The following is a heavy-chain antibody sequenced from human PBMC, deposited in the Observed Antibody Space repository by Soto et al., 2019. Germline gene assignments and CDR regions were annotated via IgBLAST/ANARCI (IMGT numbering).Heavy chain of an antibody. CDR1: GFTFSYYG. D-gene: IGHD1-26*01. J-gene: IGHJ4*02. CDR3: AKVGIMGDFRNSFFDS. CDR2: ISYDGINQ. V-gene: IGHV3-30*18. Sequence: GGSLRLSCAASGFTFSYYGMHWVRQAPGKGLEWVAFISYDGINQYYADSVKGRFTVSRDSSKDTLYLQMSSLITEDTAVYYCAKVGIMGDFRNSFFDSWGQGALVTVSS.